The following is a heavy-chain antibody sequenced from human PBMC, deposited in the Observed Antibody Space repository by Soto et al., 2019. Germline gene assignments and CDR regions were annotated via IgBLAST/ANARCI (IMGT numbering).Heavy chain of an antibody. CDR2: IKQDGSEK. D-gene: IGHD3-22*01. Sequence: GGSLRLSCAASGFTFSSYWMSWVRQAPGKGLEWVANIKQDGSEKYYVDSVKGRFTISRDNAKNSLYLQMNSLRAEDTAVYYCNTEHVTMIVVVPSSGWCQATLVNVSS. J-gene: IGHJ4*02. CDR1: GFTFSSYW. V-gene: IGHV3-7*01. CDR3: NTEHVTMIVVVPSSG.